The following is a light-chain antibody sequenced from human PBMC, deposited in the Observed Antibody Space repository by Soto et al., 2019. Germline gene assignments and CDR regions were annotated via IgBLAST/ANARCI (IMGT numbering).Light chain of an antibody. CDR3: AAWDDSLSGPI. CDR1: RSNIASNT. Sequence: QPVLTQPPSVSGTPGRRLTISCSGGRSNIASNTVNWYQQLPGTAPKLLLYGNDQRPSGVPGRFSGSKSGTSASLAISGLQSDDEAEYFCAAWDDSLSGPIFGGGTKLTVL. J-gene: IGLJ2*01. V-gene: IGLV1-44*01. CDR2: GND.